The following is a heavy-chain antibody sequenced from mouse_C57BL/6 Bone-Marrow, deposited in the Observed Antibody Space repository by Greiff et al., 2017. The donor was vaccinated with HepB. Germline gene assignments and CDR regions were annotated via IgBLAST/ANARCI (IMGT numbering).Heavy chain of an antibody. D-gene: IGHD1-1*01. CDR1: GFTFSDYY. Sequence: DVKLVESGGGLVQPGGSLKLSCAASGFTFSDYYMYWVRQTPEKRLEWVAYLSNGGGSTYYPDTVKGRFTISRDNAKNTLYLQMSRLKSEDTAMYYCARHYYYGSSYPWFAYWGQGTLVTVSA. J-gene: IGHJ3*01. V-gene: IGHV5-12*01. CDR3: ARHYYYGSSYPWFAY. CDR2: LSNGGGST.